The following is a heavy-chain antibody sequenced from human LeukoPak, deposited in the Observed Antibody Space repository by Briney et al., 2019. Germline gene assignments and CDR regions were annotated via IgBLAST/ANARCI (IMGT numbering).Heavy chain of an antibody. CDR1: GFTFSSYA. J-gene: IGHJ6*02. CDR2: ISGSGGST. V-gene: IGHV3-23*01. CDR3: AKYLSAKGPPYGLDV. Sequence: PGGSLRLSCAASGFTFSSYAMQWVRQAPGKGLEWVSGISGSGGSTYYADSVKGRFTISRDNSKNTLYLQMNSLRAEDTAGYYCAKYLSAKGPPYGLDVWGQGTTVTVSS.